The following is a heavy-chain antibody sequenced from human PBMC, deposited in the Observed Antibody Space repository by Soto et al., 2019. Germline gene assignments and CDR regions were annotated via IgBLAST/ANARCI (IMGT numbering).Heavy chain of an antibody. CDR3: ARVKEHNNWLDP. CDR2: ISAYNGNT. CDR1: GYTYTRYG. V-gene: IGHV1-18*01. Sequence: ASVKVSCKASGYTYTRYGISWVRQAPGQGLEWMGWISAYNGNTNYAQKLQGRVTMTTDTSTSTAYMELRSLRSDDTAVYYCARVKEHNNWLDPWGQGTLVTVSS. J-gene: IGHJ5*02.